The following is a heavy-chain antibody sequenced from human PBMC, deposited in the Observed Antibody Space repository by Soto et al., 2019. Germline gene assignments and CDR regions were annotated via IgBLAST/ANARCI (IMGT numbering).Heavy chain of an antibody. D-gene: IGHD1-26*01. Sequence: SETLSLTCTVSGGSISSGGYYWSWIRQHPGKGLEWIGYIYYSGSTYYNPSLKSRVTISVDTSKNQFSLKLSSVTAADTAVYYCARSAATDYYYYYGMDVWGQGTTVTVSS. J-gene: IGHJ6*02. CDR1: GGSISSGGYY. CDR2: IYYSGST. CDR3: ARSAATDYYYYYGMDV. V-gene: IGHV4-31*03.